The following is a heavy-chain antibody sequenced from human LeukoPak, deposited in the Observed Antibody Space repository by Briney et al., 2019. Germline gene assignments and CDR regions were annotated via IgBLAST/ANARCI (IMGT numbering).Heavy chain of an antibody. D-gene: IGHD5-18*01. Sequence: GGSLRLSCAASGFIFTTYWMSWVRQAPGKGLEWVAVISYDGSNKYYADSVKGRFTISRDNSKNTLYLQMNSLRAEDTAVYYCAKDFFRGYSYGYYFDYWGQGTLVTVSS. CDR1: GFIFTTYW. J-gene: IGHJ4*02. CDR2: ISYDGSNK. V-gene: IGHV3-30*18. CDR3: AKDFFRGYSYGYYFDY.